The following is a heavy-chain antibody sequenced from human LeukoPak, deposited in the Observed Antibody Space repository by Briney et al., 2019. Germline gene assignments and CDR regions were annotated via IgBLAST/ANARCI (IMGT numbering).Heavy chain of an antibody. J-gene: IGHJ6*01. CDR1: GFTFDDYA. Sequence: GRSLRLSRAASGFTFDDYAMHWVRQAPGKGLEWVSGISWNSGSIGYADSVKGRFTISRDNAKNSLYLQMNSLRAEDTAVYYCARDLPMSPPRYYYYGMDV. V-gene: IGHV3-9*01. D-gene: IGHD2/OR15-2a*01. CDR2: ISWNSGSI. CDR3: ARDLPMSPPRYYYYGMDV.